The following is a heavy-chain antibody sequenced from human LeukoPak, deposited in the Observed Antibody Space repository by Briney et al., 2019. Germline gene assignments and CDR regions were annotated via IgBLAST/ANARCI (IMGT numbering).Heavy chain of an antibody. CDR3: ARDVPNYYDSSGYILDY. V-gene: IGHV1-46*01. CDR2: INPSGGST. Sequence: ASVKVSCKASGYTFTSYGISWVRQAPGQGLEWMGIINPSGGSTSYAQKFQGRVTMTRDTSTSTVYMELSSLRSEDTAVYYCARDVPNYYDSSGYILDYWGQGTLVTVSS. J-gene: IGHJ4*02. CDR1: GYTFTSYG. D-gene: IGHD3-22*01.